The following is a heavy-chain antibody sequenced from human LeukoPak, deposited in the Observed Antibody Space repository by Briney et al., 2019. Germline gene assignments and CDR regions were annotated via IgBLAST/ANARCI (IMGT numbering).Heavy chain of an antibody. J-gene: IGHJ4*02. CDR3: AKDRIEWFGELLSSFDF. CDR2: ISDDGSNI. CDR1: GFFFSSFG. Sequence: PGGSLRLSCAASGFFFSSFGMSWVRQAPGKGLEWVAVISDDGSNIHYADSVKGRFTISRDNFRNTLFLQTSSLRGEDTAVYYCAKDRIEWFGELLSSFDFWGQGTLVTVSS. D-gene: IGHD3-10*01. V-gene: IGHV3-30*18.